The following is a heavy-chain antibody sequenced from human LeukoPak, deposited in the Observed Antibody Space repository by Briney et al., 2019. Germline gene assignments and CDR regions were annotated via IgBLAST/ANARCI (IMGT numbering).Heavy chain of an antibody. CDR3: ARDGRDYSGDSGYLWYFDL. Sequence: SETLSLTCTVSGGSISSSSYYWGWIRQPPGKGLEWIGSIYYSGSTYYNPSLKSRVTISVDTSENQFSLKLSSVTAADTAVYYCARDGRDYSGDSGYLWYFDLWGRGSLVTVSS. V-gene: IGHV4-39*07. D-gene: IGHD3-22*01. CDR2: IYYSGST. CDR1: GGSISSSSYY. J-gene: IGHJ2*01.